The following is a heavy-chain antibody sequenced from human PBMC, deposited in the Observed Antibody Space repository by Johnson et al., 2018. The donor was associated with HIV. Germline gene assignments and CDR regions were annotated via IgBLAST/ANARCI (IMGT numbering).Heavy chain of an antibody. Sequence: QVLLVESGGGLVQPGRSLRLSCAASGFTFSSYGMHWVRQAPGKGLEWVAVIWYDGSNKYYADSVKGRFTISRDNSKNTLYLQMNSLRAEDTAVYYCAKELAESSGYYADAFDIWGQGTMVTVSS. CDR1: GFTFSSYG. CDR2: IWYDGSNK. V-gene: IGHV3-33*06. CDR3: AKELAESSGYYADAFDI. D-gene: IGHD3-22*01. J-gene: IGHJ3*02.